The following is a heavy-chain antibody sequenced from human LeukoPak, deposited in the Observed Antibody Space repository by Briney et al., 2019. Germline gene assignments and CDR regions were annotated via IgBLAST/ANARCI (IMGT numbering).Heavy chain of an antibody. D-gene: IGHD3-22*01. CDR3: AKTREEIVVVIAPFDY. V-gene: IGHV3-48*04. J-gene: IGHJ4*02. CDR2: ISSSSSTI. CDR1: GFTFSSYS. Sequence: GGSLRLSCAASGFTFSSYSMNWVRQAPGKGLEWVSYISSSSSTIYYADSAKGRFTISRDNAKNSLYLQMNSLRAEDTAVYYCAKTREEIVVVIAPFDYWGQGTLVTVSS.